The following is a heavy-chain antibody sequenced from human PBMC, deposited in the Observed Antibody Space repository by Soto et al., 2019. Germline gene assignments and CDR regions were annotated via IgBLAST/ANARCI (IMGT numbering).Heavy chain of an antibody. V-gene: IGHV3-30-3*01. Sequence: QVPVVESGGGVVRPGTSLRLSCAASGFTFNLFTFHWVRQAPGGGLEWVAVVSHVDDNKFYADSVKGRFTISRDNSKNTLYLQMDNLRTEDTALYYCARGNLDVWGQGTTVTVSS. CDR1: GFTFNLFT. D-gene: IGHD1-1*01. CDR3: ARGNLDV. CDR2: VSHVDDNK. J-gene: IGHJ6*02.